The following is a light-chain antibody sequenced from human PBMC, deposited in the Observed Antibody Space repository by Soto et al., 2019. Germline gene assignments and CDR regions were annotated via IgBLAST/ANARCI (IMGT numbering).Light chain of an antibody. Sequence: AIQMTQSPSSLSASVGDRVTITCWASQDIRTELGWYQQKPGKAPRLLIYGTFSLQSGVPSRFSGSGSGTDFTLTISSLQPDDFATYYCLQDFKYPRTFGQGTKVEVK. CDR2: GTF. CDR3: LQDFKYPRT. J-gene: IGKJ1*01. CDR1: QDIRTE. V-gene: IGKV1-6*01.